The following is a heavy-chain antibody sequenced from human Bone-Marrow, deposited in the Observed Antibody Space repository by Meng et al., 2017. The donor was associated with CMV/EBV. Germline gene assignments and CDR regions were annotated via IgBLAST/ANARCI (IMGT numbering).Heavy chain of an antibody. CDR2: INSDGSTT. J-gene: IGHJ4*02. V-gene: IGHV3-74*01. Sequence: GKSLKISCAASGFTFSSYWMHWVRQAAGKGLVWVSRINSDGSTTIYADSVKGRFTISRDNAKNTLHLQMNGLRDEDTAVYYCARSQYKSASDYWGRGALVAVSS. CDR3: ARSQYKSASDY. CDR1: GFTFSSYW. D-gene: IGHD1-14*01.